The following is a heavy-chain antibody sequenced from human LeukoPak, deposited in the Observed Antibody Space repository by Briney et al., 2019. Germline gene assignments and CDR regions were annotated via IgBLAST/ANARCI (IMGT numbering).Heavy chain of an antibody. J-gene: IGHJ3*02. V-gene: IGHV1-69*01. CDR1: GGTFSSYA. CDR3: ARDMRATLARAFDI. D-gene: IGHD5-12*01. CDR2: IIPIFGTA. Sequence: SVKVSCKASGGTFSSYAISWVRQAPGQGLEWMGGIIPIFGTANYAQKFQGRVAITADESTSTAYMELSSLRSEDTAVYYCARDMRATLARAFDIWGQGTMVTVSS.